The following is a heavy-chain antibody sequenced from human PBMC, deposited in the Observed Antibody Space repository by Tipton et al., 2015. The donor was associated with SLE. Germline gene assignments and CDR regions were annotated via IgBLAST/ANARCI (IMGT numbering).Heavy chain of an antibody. CDR2: VFYSEIT. V-gene: IGHV4-59*01. Sequence: TLSLTCSVSGGSITAYYWSWIRQSPGKGLEWIGNVFYSEITNDNPSLKSRITISVDSSKNQFSLRLNSVTAADTAVYYCAREEDSGGGILDYWGQGILVTVSS. CDR1: GGSITAYY. CDR3: AREEDSGGGILDY. J-gene: IGHJ4*02. D-gene: IGHD2-15*01.